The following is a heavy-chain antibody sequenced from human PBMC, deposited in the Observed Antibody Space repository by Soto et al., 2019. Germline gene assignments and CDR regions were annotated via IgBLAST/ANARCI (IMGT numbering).Heavy chain of an antibody. J-gene: IGHJ6*02. Sequence: QVQLQESGPGLVKPSETLSLTCTVSGAPITTTKWWAWVRLPPGKGLEWIGELSRGDERSSNPSLEGRFTMSLDKSNNHFSLKLTSVTAADTAIYYCATQTFSCAWGVWGRGTSFTVSS. V-gene: IGHV4-4*02. CDR2: LSRGDER. CDR1: GAPITTTKW. D-gene: IGHD3-16*01. CDR3: ATQTFSCAWGV.